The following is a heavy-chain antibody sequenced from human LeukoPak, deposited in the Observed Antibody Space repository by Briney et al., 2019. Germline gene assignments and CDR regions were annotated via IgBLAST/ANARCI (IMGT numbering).Heavy chain of an antibody. J-gene: IGHJ1*01. CDR3: AKGRVVPAAIPSEFFQH. CDR2: IRYDGSNK. V-gene: IGHV3-30*02. Sequence: GGSLRLSCAVSGFTFSTYGMHWVRQAPGKGLEWVAFIRYDGSNKYYADSVKGRFTISRDNSKNTLYLQMNSLRAEDTAVYYCAKGRVVPAAIPSEFFQHWGQGTLVTVSS. D-gene: IGHD2-2*02. CDR1: GFTFSTYG.